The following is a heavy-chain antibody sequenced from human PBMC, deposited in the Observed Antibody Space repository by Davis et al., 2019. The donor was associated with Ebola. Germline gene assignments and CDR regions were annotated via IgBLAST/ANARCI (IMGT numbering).Heavy chain of an antibody. Sequence: GGSLRLSCAASGFTFSSYSMNWVRQAPGKGLEWVSSISGSGGGVYYADSVKGRFTISRDNSKNTLDLQLSSLKAEDTAVYYCVKAGSVTAPALYFQHWGQGSLVTVSS. J-gene: IGHJ1*01. CDR3: VKAGSVTAPALYFQH. V-gene: IGHV3-23*01. CDR2: ISGSGGGV. CDR1: GFTFSSYS. D-gene: IGHD2-21*02.